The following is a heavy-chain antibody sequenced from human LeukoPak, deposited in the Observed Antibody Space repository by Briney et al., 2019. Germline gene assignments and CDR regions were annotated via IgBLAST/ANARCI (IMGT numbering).Heavy chain of an antibody. CDR1: GFTFSWYA. D-gene: IGHD3-10*01. CDR2: ISSNGGST. CDR3: VKDGSGSYYTYYFDY. Sequence: GGSLRLSCSASGFTFSWYAMHWVRQAPGEGLEYVSAISSNGGSTYYADSVKGRFTISRDNSKNTLYLQMSSLRAEDTAVYYCVKDGSGSYYTYYFDYWGQGTLVTVSS. J-gene: IGHJ4*02. V-gene: IGHV3-64D*06.